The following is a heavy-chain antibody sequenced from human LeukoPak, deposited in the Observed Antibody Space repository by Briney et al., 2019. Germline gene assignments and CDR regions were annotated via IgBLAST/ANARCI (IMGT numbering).Heavy chain of an antibody. V-gene: IGHV3-74*01. CDR2: INSDGSST. D-gene: IGHD6-6*01. CDR1: GFTFSSYW. J-gene: IGHJ4*02. Sequence: AGGSLRLSCAASGFTFSSYWMHWVRQAPGKGLLWVSRINSDGSSTNYADSVKGRFTISRDNAKNTLYLQMNSLRAEDAAVYYCARAEYSSSSRHFDYWGQGTLVTVSS. CDR3: ARAEYSSSSRHFDY.